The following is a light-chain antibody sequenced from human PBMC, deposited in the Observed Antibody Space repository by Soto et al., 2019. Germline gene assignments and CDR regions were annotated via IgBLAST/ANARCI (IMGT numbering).Light chain of an antibody. CDR3: QQYNNWPPDP. CDR1: QSVNNN. J-gene: IGKJ2*01. CDR2: GAS. V-gene: IGKV3-15*01. Sequence: EIILTQSPASLSVSPGERATLSCRASQSVNNNLAWYQQKRGQAPRLLIYGASTRATGIPGRFRGSGSGTEFTLTITSLQSDDFAVYFCQQYNNWPPDPFGQGTKLEIK.